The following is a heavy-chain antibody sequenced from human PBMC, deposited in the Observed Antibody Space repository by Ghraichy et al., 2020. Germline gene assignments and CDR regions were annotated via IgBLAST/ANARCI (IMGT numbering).Heavy chain of an antibody. Sequence: GESLNISCAASGFTFSSYAMSWVRQAPGKGLEWVSAISGSGGSTYYADSVKGRFTISRDNSKNTLYLQMNSLRAEDTAVYYCAKVLGYYDILTGYLKFPREYYYGMDVWGQGTTVTVSS. D-gene: IGHD3-9*01. V-gene: IGHV3-23*01. J-gene: IGHJ6*02. CDR3: AKVLGYYDILTGYLKFPREYYYGMDV. CDR1: GFTFSSYA. CDR2: ISGSGGST.